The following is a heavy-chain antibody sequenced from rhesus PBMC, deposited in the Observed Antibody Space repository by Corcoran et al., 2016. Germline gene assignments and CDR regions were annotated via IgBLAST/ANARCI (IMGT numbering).Heavy chain of an antibody. CDR3: ARSPRYSSWPYFDY. Sequence: QVQLQESGPGLVKPSETLSLTCAVSGYSISSNYWNWIRQPPGKGLEWIGSIYGGVELNYRIPSLESRVTLSEDTSKNQFSLKLISVTAADTAVYYCARSPRYSSWPYFDYWGQGVLVTVSS. J-gene: IGHJ4*01. CDR1: GYSISSNY. V-gene: IGHV4S14*01. CDR2: IYGGVELN. D-gene: IGHD6-13*01.